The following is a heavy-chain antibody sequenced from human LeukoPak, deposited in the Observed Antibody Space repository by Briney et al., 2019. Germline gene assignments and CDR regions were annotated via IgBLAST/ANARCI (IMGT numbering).Heavy chain of an antibody. J-gene: IGHJ5*02. Sequence: ASVKVSCKASGYTFTGYYMHWVRQAPGQGLEWMGWINPNSGGTNYAQKFQGRVTMTRDTPISTAYMELSRLRSDDTAVYYCASALNYDFWSASWFDPWGQGTLVTVSS. CDR3: ASALNYDFWSASWFDP. CDR1: GYTFTGYY. CDR2: INPNSGGT. V-gene: IGHV1-2*02. D-gene: IGHD3-3*01.